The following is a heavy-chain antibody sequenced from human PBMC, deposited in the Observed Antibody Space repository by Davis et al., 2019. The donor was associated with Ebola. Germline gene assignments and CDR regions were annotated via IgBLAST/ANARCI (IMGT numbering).Heavy chain of an antibody. V-gene: IGHV4-59*01. D-gene: IGHD6-19*01. CDR3: ARRDGSSGWYNYYGMDV. CDR2: IYYSGST. Sequence: MPSETLSLTCTVSGGSISSYYWSWIRQPPGKGLEWIGYIYYSGSTNYSPSLKSRVTISVDTSKNQFSLKLSSVTAADTAVYYCARRDGSSGWYNYYGMDVWGQGTTVTVSS. CDR1: GGSISSYY. J-gene: IGHJ6*02.